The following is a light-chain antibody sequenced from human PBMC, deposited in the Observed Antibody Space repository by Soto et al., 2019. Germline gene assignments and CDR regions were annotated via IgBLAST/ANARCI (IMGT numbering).Light chain of an antibody. CDR2: LGS. CDR3: MQGLQIPWT. J-gene: IGKJ1*01. Sequence: VMTQSPLSLPVTPGEPASISCRSSQSLLHSNGYNCLDWYLQKPGQTPQLLIYLGSYRASGVPDRFSGSGSGTDFTLKISKVEAEDVGVYYCMQGLQIPWTFGQGTKVEIK. CDR1: QSLLHSNGYNC. V-gene: IGKV2-28*01.